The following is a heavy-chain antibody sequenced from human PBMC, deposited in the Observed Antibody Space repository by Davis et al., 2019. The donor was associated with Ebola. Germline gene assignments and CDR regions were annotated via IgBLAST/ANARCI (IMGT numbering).Heavy chain of an antibody. CDR2: IIPILAIS. J-gene: IGHJ5*02. CDR3: ARGAVAGSWFDP. Sequence: SVKVSCKASGDTFSSYSISWVRQAPGQGLEWMGRIIPILAISNYEQKFQGRVTITADKSTSTAYMELSTLRSEDTAVYYCARGAVAGSWFDPWGQGTLVTVSS. CDR1: GDTFSSYS. D-gene: IGHD6-19*01. V-gene: IGHV1-69*02.